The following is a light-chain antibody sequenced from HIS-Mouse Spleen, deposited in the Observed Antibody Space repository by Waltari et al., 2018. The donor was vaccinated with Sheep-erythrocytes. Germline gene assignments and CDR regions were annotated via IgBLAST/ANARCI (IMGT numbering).Light chain of an antibody. J-gene: IGLJ1*01. CDR3: CSYAGSYNHV. CDR1: SSDAGGYNY. CDR2: DVS. V-gene: IGLV2-11*01. Sequence: QSSLTQPRSVSGSPGQSVPLSRTGTSSDAGGYNYVSWYQQHPGKAPKLMMYDVSKRPSGVPDRFSGSKSGNTASLTISVLQAEDEADYYCCSYAGSYNHVFATGTKVTV.